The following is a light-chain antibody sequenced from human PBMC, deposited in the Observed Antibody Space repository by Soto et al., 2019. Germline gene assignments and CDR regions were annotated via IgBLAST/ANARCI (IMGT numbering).Light chain of an antibody. CDR1: LSDVGGANF. V-gene: IGLV2-8*01. Sequence: QSALTQPPSASGSPGQSVTISCTGALSDVGGANFVSWYQQDPGKAPKLMIYDVSRRPSGVPDRFSGSKSGNTASLTVSGLQAEDEGYYYCSSYADNNVIFGGGTKLTVL. J-gene: IGLJ2*01. CDR2: DVS. CDR3: SSYADNNVI.